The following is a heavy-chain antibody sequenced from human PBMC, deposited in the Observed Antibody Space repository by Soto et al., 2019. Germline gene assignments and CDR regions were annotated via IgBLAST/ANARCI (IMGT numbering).Heavy chain of an antibody. CDR2: LYDLDGS. J-gene: IGHJ3*01. D-gene: IGHD1-1*01. CDR3: ATWHEREHAYDV. Sequence: DVQLVESGGGLIQPGESLRLSCAAFGFTISDKKYVAWVRQAPGKGLEWVSALYDLDGSFYAASVKGRFTTSSDSSKTTVYLQMNDLRPDDTAVYYCATWHEREHAYDVWGQGTRVTVSS. CDR1: GFTISDKKY. V-gene: IGHV3-53*01.